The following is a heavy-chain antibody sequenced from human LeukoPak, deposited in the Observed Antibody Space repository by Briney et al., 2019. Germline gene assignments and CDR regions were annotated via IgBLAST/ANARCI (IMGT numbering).Heavy chain of an antibody. CDR2: LYYSGST. J-gene: IGHJ4*02. CDR1: GGSISSNNYY. Sequence: PSETLSLTCTVSGGSISSNNYYWGWIRQPPGTGLEWIGSLYYSGSTHYNPSLKSRVTISVDTSKNQFSLKLSSVTAADTAVYYCARQPRAGSGWYEPFDYWGQGTLVIVSS. D-gene: IGHD6-19*01. V-gene: IGHV4-39*01. CDR3: ARQPRAGSGWYEPFDY.